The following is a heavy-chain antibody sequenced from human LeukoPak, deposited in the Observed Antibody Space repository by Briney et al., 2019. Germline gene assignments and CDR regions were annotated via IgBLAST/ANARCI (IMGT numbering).Heavy chain of an antibody. V-gene: IGHV3-53*01. CDR1: GFTINNNY. Sequence: PGGSLRLSCAASGFTINNNYMTWVRQAPGKRLEWVSVSYSGGSSYYADSVKGRFTMSRDSSKNTVNLQMNILTVEDTAVYYCARILGTTDAFDIWGQGTMVTVSS. CDR2: SYSGGSS. D-gene: IGHD2/OR15-2a*01. CDR3: ARILGTTDAFDI. J-gene: IGHJ3*02.